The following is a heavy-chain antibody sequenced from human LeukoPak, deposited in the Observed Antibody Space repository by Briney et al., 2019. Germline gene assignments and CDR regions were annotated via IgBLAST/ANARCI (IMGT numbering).Heavy chain of an antibody. D-gene: IGHD4-17*01. V-gene: IGHV6-1*01. Sequence: SQTLSLTCVISGDSLSSSGDAWNWIRQSPSGRLEWLGRTYQRSKWSSDYALSVRSRITVDPDTSKNQFSLQLYSVTPEDTAVYYCAREVTTLDSWGQGTLVTVSS. CDR3: AREVTTLDS. CDR2: TYQRSKWSS. CDR1: GDSLSSSGDA. J-gene: IGHJ4*02.